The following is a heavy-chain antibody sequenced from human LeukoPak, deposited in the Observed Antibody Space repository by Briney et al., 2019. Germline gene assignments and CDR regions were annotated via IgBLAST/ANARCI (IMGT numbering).Heavy chain of an antibody. V-gene: IGHV3-7*03. Sequence: GGSLRLSCAASGYMFSSNWMSWVRLAPGKGLEWVANIKEDGTETYYVDSVKGRFTISRDNAKNSLYLQMNSLRVEDTAVYYCAKEGRSLQTYWGQGTLVTVSS. CDR1: GYMFSSNW. J-gene: IGHJ4*02. CDR3: AKEGRSLQTY. D-gene: IGHD5-24*01. CDR2: IKEDGTET.